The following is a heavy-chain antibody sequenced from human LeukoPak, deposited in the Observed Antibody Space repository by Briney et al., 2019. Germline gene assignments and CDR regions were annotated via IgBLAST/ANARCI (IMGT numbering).Heavy chain of an antibody. V-gene: IGHV3-30*03. J-gene: IGHJ4*02. D-gene: IGHD5-18*01. CDR1: GFTFSDYG. CDR3: ASLDTAMVGYFEY. Sequence: QPGRSLRLSCAASGFTFSDYGMHWVRQAPGQGLEWVALISYEGSNKFYADSVKGRFTISRDNSKNTLFLQMSSPRAEDTAVYYCASLDTAMVGYFEYWGQGTLVTVSS. CDR2: ISYEGSNK.